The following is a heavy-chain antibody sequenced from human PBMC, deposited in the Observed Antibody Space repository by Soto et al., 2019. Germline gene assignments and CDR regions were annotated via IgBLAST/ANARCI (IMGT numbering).Heavy chain of an antibody. CDR2: ISAYNGNT. Sequence: GASVKVSCKASGYTFTSYGISGVRQAPGQGLEWMGWISAYNGNTNYAQKLQGRVTMTTDTSTSTAYMELRSLRSDDTAVYYCARVPNHGDYGVPYYYYGMDVWGQGTTVTVSS. J-gene: IGHJ6*02. CDR1: GYTFTSYG. V-gene: IGHV1-18*04. CDR3: ARVPNHGDYGVPYYYYGMDV. D-gene: IGHD4-17*01.